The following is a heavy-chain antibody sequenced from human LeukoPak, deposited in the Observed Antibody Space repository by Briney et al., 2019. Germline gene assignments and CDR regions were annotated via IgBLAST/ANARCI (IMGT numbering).Heavy chain of an antibody. CDR1: GVTFSSHG. CDR3: AKNLLGSESFSWYFDL. Sequence: QSGGSLRLSCAASGVTFSSHGMRWVRQAEGGGLEWVSSITDSGSGTCYAHSLKGRFTMSRDNSKNTLYLQMNSLRAEDTAVYYCAKNLLGSESFSWYFDLWGRGTLVTVSS. J-gene: IGHJ2*01. D-gene: IGHD1-26*01. V-gene: IGHV3-23*01. CDR2: ITDSGSGT.